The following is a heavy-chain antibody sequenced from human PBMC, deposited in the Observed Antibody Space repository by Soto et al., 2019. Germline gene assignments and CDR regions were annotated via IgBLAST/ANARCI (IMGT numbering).Heavy chain of an antibody. D-gene: IGHD3-9*01. Sequence: ASVTVSCKASGYTFTGYYMHWVRQAPGQGLEWMGWINPNSGGTNYAQKFQGRVTMTRDTSISTAYMELSRLRSDDTAVYYCARHGYFDWLLSYYFDYWGQGTLVTSPQ. CDR2: INPNSGGT. CDR3: ARHGYFDWLLSYYFDY. V-gene: IGHV1-2*02. CDR1: GYTFTGYY. J-gene: IGHJ4*01.